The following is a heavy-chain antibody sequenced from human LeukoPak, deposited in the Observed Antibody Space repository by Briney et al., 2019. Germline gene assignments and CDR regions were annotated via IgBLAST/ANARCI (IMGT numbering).Heavy chain of an antibody. CDR3: ARDSPHYYYGMDV. CDR1: GGSVSSGSYY. J-gene: IGHJ6*02. V-gene: IGHV4-61*01. CDR2: IYYSGST. Sequence: SETLSLTCTVSGGSVSSGSYYWSWIRQPPGKGLEWIGYIYYSGSTNYNPSLKSRVTISVDTSKNQFSLKLSSVTAADTAVYYCARDSPHYYYGMDVWGQGTTVTVSS.